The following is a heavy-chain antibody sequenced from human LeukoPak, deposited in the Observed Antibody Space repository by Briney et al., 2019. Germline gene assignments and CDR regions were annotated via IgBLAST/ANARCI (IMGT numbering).Heavy chain of an antibody. Sequence: GESLKISCKGSGYSFTSYWIGWVRQMPGKGLEWMGIIYPGDSDTRYSPPFQGQVTISADKSISTAYLQWSSLKASDTAMYYCARQSSGWSPYYYYYMDVWGKGTTVTISS. J-gene: IGHJ6*03. CDR3: ARQSSGWSPYYYYYMDV. V-gene: IGHV5-51*01. CDR1: GYSFTSYW. CDR2: IYPGDSDT. D-gene: IGHD6-19*01.